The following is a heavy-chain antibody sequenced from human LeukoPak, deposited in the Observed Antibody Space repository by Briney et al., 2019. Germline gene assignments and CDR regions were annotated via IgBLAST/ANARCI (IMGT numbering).Heavy chain of an antibody. D-gene: IGHD6-13*01. J-gene: IGHJ6*03. CDR1: GFTVSGNS. V-gene: IGHV3-66*02. CDR2: IYSGGST. Sequence: PGGSLRLSCTASGFTVSGNSMSWVRQAPGKRLEWGSVIYSGGSTYYADSVKGRFTVSRDNSKSTLYLQMNSLRTDDAAVYYCARARITAAPNGVDYYYYMDVWGKGTTVTVSS. CDR3: ARARITAAPNGVDYYYYMDV.